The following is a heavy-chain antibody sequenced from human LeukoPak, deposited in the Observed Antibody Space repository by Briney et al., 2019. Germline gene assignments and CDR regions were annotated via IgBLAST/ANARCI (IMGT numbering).Heavy chain of an antibody. J-gene: IGHJ6*03. Sequence: PSETLSLTCTVSGGSINSYYWRWIRQPPGKGLEWIGYIYYSGITHYNPSLQSRVTISVDTSKNQFSLKVSSVTAADSAVYYYARRVQRGPPYFYYYMDVWGKGTTVTVSS. CDR1: GGSINSYY. CDR3: ARRVQRGPPYFYYYMDV. D-gene: IGHD2/OR15-2a*01. CDR2: IYYSGIT. V-gene: IGHV4-59*08.